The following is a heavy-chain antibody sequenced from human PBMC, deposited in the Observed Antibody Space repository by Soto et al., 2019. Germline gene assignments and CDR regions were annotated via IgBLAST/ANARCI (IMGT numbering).Heavy chain of an antibody. CDR3: ARSFDSSSTYGMDV. CDR2: IDPSDSYT. D-gene: IGHD6-13*01. CDR1: GYTFTTYW. Sequence: PGESLKISCKGSGYTFTTYWINWVRQMPGKDLEWMGRIDPSDSYTKYSPSFQGHVIMSADKSISTAYLHWSSLKASDTAIYYCARSFDSSSTYGMDVWGQGTTVTVSS. J-gene: IGHJ6*02. V-gene: IGHV5-10-1*01.